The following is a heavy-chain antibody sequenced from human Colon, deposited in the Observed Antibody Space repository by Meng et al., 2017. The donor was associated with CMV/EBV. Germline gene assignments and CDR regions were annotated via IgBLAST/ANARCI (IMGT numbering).Heavy chain of an antibody. CDR3: ARDPYYYGSGGYYNDFDY. CDR1: TLVDLG. CDR2: INWKGGRK. D-gene: IGHD3-10*01. V-gene: IGHV3-20*03. J-gene: IGHJ4*02. Sequence: TLVDLGVSWVRQGQGKGLEWVYGINWKGGRKGYAESVKSRFTISRENAKNSLYLQMNSLRAEDTALYYCARDPYYYGSGGYYNDFDYWGQGTLVTVS.